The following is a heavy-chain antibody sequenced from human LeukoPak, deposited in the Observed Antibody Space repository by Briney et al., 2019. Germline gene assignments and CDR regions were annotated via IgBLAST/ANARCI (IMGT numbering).Heavy chain of an antibody. D-gene: IGHD2-15*01. Sequence: GGSLRLSCAASGFTFSDYYMSWIRQAPGKGLEWVSYISSSGSTIYYADSVKGRFTISRDNAKNSLYLQMNSLRAEDTAVYYCAREVREIVVVIAADYWGQGSLVTVSS. V-gene: IGHV3-11*04. CDR2: ISSSGSTI. J-gene: IGHJ4*02. CDR1: GFTFSDYY. CDR3: AREVREIVVVIAADY.